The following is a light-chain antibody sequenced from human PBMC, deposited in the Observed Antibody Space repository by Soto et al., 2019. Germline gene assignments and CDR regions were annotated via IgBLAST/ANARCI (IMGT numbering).Light chain of an antibody. CDR1: QSLLHTNGYNY. CDR3: MQALQGLT. J-gene: IGKJ4*01. V-gene: IGKV2-28*01. CDR2: LGS. Sequence: DIVMTQSPLSLPVTPGESAYISCRSSQSLLHTNGYNYLDWYVQKPGQSPQLLIYLGSNRASGVPDRFRGSGSGTDFILKISRVEAEDVGIYYCMQALQGLTFGGGTKVEI.